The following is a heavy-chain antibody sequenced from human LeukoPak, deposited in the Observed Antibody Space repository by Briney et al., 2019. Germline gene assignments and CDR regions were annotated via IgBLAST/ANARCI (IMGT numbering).Heavy chain of an antibody. CDR2: IIPILGIA. J-gene: IGHJ3*02. D-gene: IGHD6-13*01. V-gene: IGHV1-69*04. Sequence: SVKVSCKASGGTFSSYAISWVRQAPGQGLEWMGRIIPILGIANYAQKFQGRVTITADKSTGTAYMELSSLRSEDTAVYYCARDLGTSSSWPDDAFDIWGQGTMVTVSS. CDR1: GGTFSSYA. CDR3: ARDLGTSSSWPDDAFDI.